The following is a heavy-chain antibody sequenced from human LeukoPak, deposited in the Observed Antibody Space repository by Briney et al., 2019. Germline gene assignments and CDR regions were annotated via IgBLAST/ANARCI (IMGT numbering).Heavy chain of an antibody. D-gene: IGHD1-7*01. Sequence: GGSLRLSCAASEFTFGGYGMHWVRQAPGKGLEWVSYISSSGTTIYYADSVKGRFTISRDNAKNSLSLQMNSLRAEDTAVYYCARDRNYYFDYWGQGTLVTVSS. CDR3: ARDRNYYFDY. J-gene: IGHJ4*02. V-gene: IGHV3-48*04. CDR1: EFTFGGYG. CDR2: ISSSGTTI.